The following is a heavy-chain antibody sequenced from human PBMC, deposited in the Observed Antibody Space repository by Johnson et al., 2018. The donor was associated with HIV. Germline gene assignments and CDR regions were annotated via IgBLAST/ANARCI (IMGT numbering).Heavy chain of an antibody. CDR2: IKSKTDGGTT. CDR3: TTGTTVPTWD. D-gene: IGHD4-17*01. V-gene: IGHV3-15*01. J-gene: IGHJ3*01. CDR1: GFTFSTYA. Sequence: VQLVESGGGVVRPGRSLSLSCTASGFTFSTYAMHWVRQAPGKGLEWVGRIKSKTDGGTTDYAAPVKGRFTISRDDSKNTLYLQMNSLKTEDTAVYYCTTGTTVPTWDWGQGTMVTGSS.